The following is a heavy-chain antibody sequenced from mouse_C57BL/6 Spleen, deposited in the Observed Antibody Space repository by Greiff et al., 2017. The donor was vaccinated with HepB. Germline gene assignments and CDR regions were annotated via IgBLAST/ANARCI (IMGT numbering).Heavy chain of an antibody. CDR2: IRNKANGYTT. CDR1: GFTFTDYY. Sequence: DVMLVESGGGLVQPGGSLSLSCAASGFTFTDYYMSWVRQPPEKALEWLGFIRNKANGYTTEYSESVKGRFTISRDNSQSILYLQMQALRADDSATYYCARSTEVATGAMDYWGQGTSLTVSS. CDR3: ARSTEVATGAMDY. V-gene: IGHV7-3*01. J-gene: IGHJ4*01. D-gene: IGHD1-1*01.